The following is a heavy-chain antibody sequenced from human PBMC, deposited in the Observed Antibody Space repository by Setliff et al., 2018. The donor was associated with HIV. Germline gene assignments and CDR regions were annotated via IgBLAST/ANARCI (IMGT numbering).Heavy chain of an antibody. V-gene: IGHV3-23*01. CDR2: LSGSGGST. CDR1: GFTFSSYA. D-gene: IGHD7-27*01. Sequence: GGSLRLSCAASGFTFSSYAMTWVRQVPGKGLEWVAALSGSGGSTYYADSVKGRFTISRDNAKNTLYLQMNSLRAEDAAVYYCATDLHWAFDYWGQGSLVTVSS. J-gene: IGHJ4*02. CDR3: ATDLHWAFDY.